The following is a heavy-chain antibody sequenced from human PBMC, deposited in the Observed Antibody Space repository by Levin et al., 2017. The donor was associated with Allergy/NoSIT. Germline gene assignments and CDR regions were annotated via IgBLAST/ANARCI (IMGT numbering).Heavy chain of an antibody. D-gene: IGHD6-19*01. J-gene: IGHJ4*02. Sequence: GGSLRLSCAASGFTFSSYAMSWVRQAPGKGLEWVSAISGSGGSTYYADSVKGRFTISRDNSKNTLYLQMNSLRAEDTAVYYCAKGTETSIAVAEYYFDYWGQGTLVTVSS. CDR1: GFTFSSYA. V-gene: IGHV3-23*01. CDR2: ISGSGGST. CDR3: AKGTETSIAVAEYYFDY.